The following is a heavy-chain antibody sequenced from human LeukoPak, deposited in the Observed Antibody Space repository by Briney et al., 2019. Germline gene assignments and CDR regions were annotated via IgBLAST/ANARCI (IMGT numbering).Heavy chain of an antibody. J-gene: IGHJ6*02. CDR2: INHSGST. V-gene: IGHV4-34*01. CDR3: ARERNIVVVPAAGYGMDV. Sequence: PSETLSLTCAVYGGSSSGYYWSWIRQPPGKGLEWIGEINHSGSTNYNPSLKSRVTISVDTSKNQFSLKLSSVTAADTAVYYCARERNIVVVPAAGYGMDVWGQGTTVTVSS. CDR1: GGSSSGYY. D-gene: IGHD2-2*01.